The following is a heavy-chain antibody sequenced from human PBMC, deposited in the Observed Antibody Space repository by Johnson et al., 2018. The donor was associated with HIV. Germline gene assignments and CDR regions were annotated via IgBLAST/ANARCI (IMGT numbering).Heavy chain of an antibody. CDR3: ARAYSSTVTTPAAFDI. CDR2: ISYDGSNK. Sequence: QVQLVESGGGVVQPGRSLRLYCAASGFTFSSYAMHWVRQAPGKGLEWVAVISYDGSNKYYADSVKGRFTISRDNSKNTLYLQMGSLRAEDMAVYYCARAYSSTVTTPAAFDIWGQGTMVTVSS. D-gene: IGHD4-17*01. V-gene: IGHV3-30*14. J-gene: IGHJ3*02. CDR1: GFTFSSYA.